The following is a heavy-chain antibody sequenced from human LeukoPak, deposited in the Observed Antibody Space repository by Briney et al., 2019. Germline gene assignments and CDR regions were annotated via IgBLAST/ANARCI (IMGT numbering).Heavy chain of an antibody. Sequence: ASVKVSCKASGYTFTYRYLHWVRQAPGQALEWMGWITPFNGNTNYAQKFQDRVTITRDRSMSTAYMELSSLRSEDTAMYYCARSNSRTDAFDIWGQGTMVTVSS. D-gene: IGHD4-23*01. CDR1: GYTFTYRY. CDR2: ITPFNGNT. CDR3: ARSNSRTDAFDI. J-gene: IGHJ3*02. V-gene: IGHV1-45*02.